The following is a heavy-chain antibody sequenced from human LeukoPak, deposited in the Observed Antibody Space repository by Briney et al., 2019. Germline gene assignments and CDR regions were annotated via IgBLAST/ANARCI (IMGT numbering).Heavy chain of an antibody. Sequence: ASVKVSCKASGYTFTSYGISWVRQAPGQGLEWMGWISAYNGNTNYAQKLQGRVTMTTDTSTSTAYMELRSLRSDDTAVYYCARDGDIVVVPAASNWFDPWGQGTLVTVST. CDR1: GYTFTSYG. V-gene: IGHV1-18*01. CDR3: ARDGDIVVVPAASNWFDP. D-gene: IGHD2-2*01. CDR2: ISAYNGNT. J-gene: IGHJ5*02.